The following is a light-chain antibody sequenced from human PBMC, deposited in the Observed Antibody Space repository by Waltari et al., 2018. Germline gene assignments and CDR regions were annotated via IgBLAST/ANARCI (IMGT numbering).Light chain of an antibody. Sequence: ERVMTQSPATLSLSPGETATLSFRASQSVSSNLALYEQRPGQAPRLLIYGASHRAAGIPARFSGRGAGTDFALTISSLQSEDFAIYYCQHYNNWPPLSITFGPGTRLEIK. CDR2: GAS. CDR1: QSVSSN. CDR3: QHYNNWPPLSIT. V-gene: IGKV3-15*01. J-gene: IGKJ5*01.